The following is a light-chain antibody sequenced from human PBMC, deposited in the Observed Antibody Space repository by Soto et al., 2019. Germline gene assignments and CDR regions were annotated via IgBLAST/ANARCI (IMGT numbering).Light chain of an antibody. CDR3: QKTYSTPYT. J-gene: IGKJ2*01. CDR2: AAS. V-gene: IGKV1-39*01. Sequence: DIQMTQSPSSLSASVGDRVTITCRASQSISSYLNWYQQKPGKAPKLLIYAASSLQSGVPSRFSGSGSGTDFTLTISSLQPEDFETYYCQKTYSTPYTFGQGT. CDR1: QSISSY.